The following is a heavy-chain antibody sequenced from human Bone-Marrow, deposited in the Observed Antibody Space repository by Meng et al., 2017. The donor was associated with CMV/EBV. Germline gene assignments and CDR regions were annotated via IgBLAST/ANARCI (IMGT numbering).Heavy chain of an antibody. V-gene: IGHV4-38-2*01. CDR1: GFTFSSYA. CDR2: IYHSGTS. D-gene: IGHD1-26*01. J-gene: IGHJ4*02. CDR3: ARVKGATGPAYYFDH. Sequence: ESLKISCAASGFTFSSYAMSWVRQPPGKGLEWIASIYHSGTSYYNPSLKSRATISVDTSNSLFSLKLSSVTAADTAVYYCARVKGATGPAYYFDHWGQGALVTVSS.